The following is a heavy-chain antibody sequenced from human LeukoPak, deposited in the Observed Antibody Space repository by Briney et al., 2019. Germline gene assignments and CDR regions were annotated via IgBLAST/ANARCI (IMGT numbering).Heavy chain of an antibody. CDR3: ATVFKGSSLEDY. D-gene: IGHD1-26*01. Sequence: GGSLRLSCATSGFTFTSHAMTWVRQAPGKGLEWVSGISGTTGRTFYGDSVKGRFTVSRDNAKNTLYLQMNSLRVEDTAVYYCATVFKGSSLEDYWGQGTRVTVSS. CDR1: GFTFTSHA. J-gene: IGHJ4*02. V-gene: IGHV3-23*01. CDR2: ISGTTGRT.